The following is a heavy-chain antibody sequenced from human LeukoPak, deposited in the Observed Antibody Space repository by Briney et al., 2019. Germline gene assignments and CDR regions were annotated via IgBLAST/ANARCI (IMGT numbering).Heavy chain of an antibody. CDR3: ARGLIAVAVYFDY. Sequence: SSETLSLTCAVYGGSFSGYYWSWLRQPPGKGLEWIGEINHSGSTNYNPSLKSRVTISVDTSKNQFSLKLSSVTAADTAVYYCARGLIAVAVYFDYWGQGTLVTVSS. CDR1: GGSFSGYY. V-gene: IGHV4-34*01. CDR2: INHSGST. J-gene: IGHJ4*02. D-gene: IGHD6-19*01.